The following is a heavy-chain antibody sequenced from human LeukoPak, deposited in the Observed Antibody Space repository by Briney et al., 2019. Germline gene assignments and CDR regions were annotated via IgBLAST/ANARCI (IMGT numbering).Heavy chain of an antibody. V-gene: IGHV3-7*01. J-gene: IGHJ4*02. Sequence: PGGSLRLSCAGSGFSFRNSWMSWVRQAPGKGLEWVANIKEDGTEKDYVDSVKGRFTISRDNAKNSLYLQMNSLRAEDTAVYYCARLDYYFDYWGQGTLVTVSS. CDR1: GFSFRNSW. CDR3: ARLDYYFDY. D-gene: IGHD3/OR15-3a*01. CDR2: IKEDGTEK.